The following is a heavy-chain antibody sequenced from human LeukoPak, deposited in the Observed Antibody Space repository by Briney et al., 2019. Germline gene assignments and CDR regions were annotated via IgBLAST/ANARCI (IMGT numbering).Heavy chain of an antibody. Sequence: GGCLRLSRTLSGFTPGDYTMSWFRHAPREGRGWVGFTRSKAYGGTTEYAASVKGRLTISRDDSKSIAYLQMNSLQSEDTAVYYCTRNMLGIAWFDPWGQGTLVTVSS. J-gene: IGHJ5*02. CDR3: TRNMLGIAWFDP. CDR1: GFTPGDYT. CDR2: TRSKAYGGTT. D-gene: IGHD7-27*01. V-gene: IGHV3-49*03.